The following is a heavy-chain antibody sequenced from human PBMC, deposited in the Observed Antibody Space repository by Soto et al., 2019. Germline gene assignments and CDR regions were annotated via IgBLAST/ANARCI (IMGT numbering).Heavy chain of an antibody. CDR1: GYSFTSYW. V-gene: IGHV5-51*01. Sequence: GESLKISCKASGYSFTSYWIGWVRQMPGKGLEWMGVIYPGDSDTRYSPSFQGQVTISADKSISTAYLQWSSLKASDTAVYYCARHNEAVAATYWGQGTLVTVSS. J-gene: IGHJ4*02. D-gene: IGHD6-19*01. CDR3: ARHNEAVAATY. CDR2: IYPGDSDT.